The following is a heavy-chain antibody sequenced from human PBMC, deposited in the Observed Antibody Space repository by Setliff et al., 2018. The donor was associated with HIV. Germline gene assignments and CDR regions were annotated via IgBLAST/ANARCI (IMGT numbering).Heavy chain of an antibody. CDR3: VRHVGKFCSDASCYGVGWFDH. V-gene: IGHV4-38-2*02. Sequence: SETLSLTCSVSGYFIRSGYYWGWIRQTPGKGLEWLGSIYHRGSTYYKPSLKSRASISVDTSKNRFSLGLRSVSAADTAVYYCVRHVGKFCSDASCYGVGWFDHWGQGALVTVSS. J-gene: IGHJ5*02. CDR2: IYHRGST. D-gene: IGHD2-2*01. CDR1: GYFIRSGYY.